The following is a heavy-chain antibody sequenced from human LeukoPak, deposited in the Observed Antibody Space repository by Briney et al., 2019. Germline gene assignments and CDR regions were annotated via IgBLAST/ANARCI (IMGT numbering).Heavy chain of an antibody. Sequence: SETLSLTCTVSGGSIRSSYYYWGWIRQPPGKGLEWIGSIYDSGSTYYNPSLKSRVTISVDTSKNQFSLKLSSVTAADTAVYYCARGLGITFGGVIARRDAFDIWGQGTMVTVSS. D-gene: IGHD3-16*02. J-gene: IGHJ3*02. CDR3: ARGLGITFGGVIARRDAFDI. CDR2: IYDSGST. CDR1: GGSIRSSYYY. V-gene: IGHV4-39*07.